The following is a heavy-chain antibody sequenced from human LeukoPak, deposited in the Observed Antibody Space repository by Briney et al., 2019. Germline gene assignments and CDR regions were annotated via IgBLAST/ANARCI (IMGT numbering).Heavy chain of an antibody. J-gene: IGHJ5*02. CDR1: GGSFSGYY. CDR2: INHSGST. V-gene: IGHV4-34*01. CDR3: AREDGDYYDSSAILNL. Sequence: SETLSLTCAVYGGSFSGYYWSWIRQPPGKGLEWIGEINHSGSTNYSPSLKSRVTISVDTSKNQFSLKLSSVTAADTAVYYCAREDGDYYDSSAILNLWGQGTLVTVSS. D-gene: IGHD3-22*01.